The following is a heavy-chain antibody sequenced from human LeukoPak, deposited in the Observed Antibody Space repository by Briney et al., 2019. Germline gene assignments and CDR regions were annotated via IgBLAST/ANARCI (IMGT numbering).Heavy chain of an antibody. D-gene: IGHD2-2*01. J-gene: IGHJ4*02. Sequence: PSETLSLTCTVSGGSISSYYWSWIRQPPGKGLEWIGYIYYSGSTKYNPSLTSRVTISVDTSKNQFSLNLSSVTAADTALYYCARTSLFVPAPDYWGQGTLVTVSS. V-gene: IGHV4-59*01. CDR1: GGSISSYY. CDR2: IYYSGST. CDR3: ARTSLFVPAPDY.